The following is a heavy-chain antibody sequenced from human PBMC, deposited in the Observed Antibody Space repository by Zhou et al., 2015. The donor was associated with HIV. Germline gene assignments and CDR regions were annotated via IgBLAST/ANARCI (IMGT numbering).Heavy chain of an antibody. D-gene: IGHD2-2*01. Sequence: QVQLVQSGAEVKKPGSSVKVSCKASGGTFSSYAISWVRQAPGQGLEWMGGIIPIFGTANYAQKFQGRVTITADESTSTAYMELSSLRSEDTAVYYCARGRDIVVVPAASGAGACDYWGQGTLVTVSS. J-gene: IGHJ4*02. CDR1: GGTFSSYA. CDR2: IIPIFGTA. CDR3: ARGRDIVVVPAASGAGACDY. V-gene: IGHV1-69*01.